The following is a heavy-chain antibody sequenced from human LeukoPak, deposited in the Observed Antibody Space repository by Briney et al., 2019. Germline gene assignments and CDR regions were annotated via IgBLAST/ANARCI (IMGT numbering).Heavy chain of an antibody. CDR3: ARGPIAAAGTVAYYYYYMDV. CDR2: IYYSGST. J-gene: IGHJ6*03. Sequence: PSETLSLTCTVSGGSISSYYWSWIRQPPGKGLEWIGYIYYSGSTNYNPSLKSRVTISVDTSKNQFSLKLSSVTAADTAVYYCARGPIAAAGTVAYYYYYMDVWGKGTTVTVSS. D-gene: IGHD6-13*01. V-gene: IGHV4-59*12. CDR1: GGSISSYY.